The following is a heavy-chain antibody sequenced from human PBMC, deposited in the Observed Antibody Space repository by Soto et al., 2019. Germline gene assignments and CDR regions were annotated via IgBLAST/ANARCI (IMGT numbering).Heavy chain of an antibody. CDR2: ITAYNGNT. CDR3: ARDRDIVVVPAAISNYYYGMDV. CDR1: GYTFTSYG. Sequence: ASVKVSCKASGYTFTSYGFTWVRQAPGQGLEWMGWITAYNGNTNYAQKLQGRVTMTTDTSTSTAYMELRSLRSDDTAVYYCARDRDIVVVPAAISNYYYGMDVWGQGTTVTVSS. D-gene: IGHD2-2*02. V-gene: IGHV1-18*04. J-gene: IGHJ6*02.